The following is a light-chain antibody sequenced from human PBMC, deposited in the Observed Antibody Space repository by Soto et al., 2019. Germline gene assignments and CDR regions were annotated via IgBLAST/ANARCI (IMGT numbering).Light chain of an antibody. CDR3: QQRSNWPRGT. J-gene: IGKJ1*01. Sequence: EIVLTQSPATLYLSPGERATLSCRASQSVSSYLAWYQQKPGQAPRLLIYDASNRATGIPARFSGSGSGTDFTLTISSLEPEDFAVYYCQQRSNWPRGTFGQGTKVEIK. CDR1: QSVSSY. V-gene: IGKV3-11*01. CDR2: DAS.